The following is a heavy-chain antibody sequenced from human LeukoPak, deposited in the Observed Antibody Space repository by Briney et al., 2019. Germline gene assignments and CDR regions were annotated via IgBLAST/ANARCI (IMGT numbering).Heavy chain of an antibody. CDR3: AKITGTSLYIDY. D-gene: IGHD6-13*01. Sequence: GGSLRLSCAASGFTFSSYAMHWVRQAPGKGLEWVAVISYDGSNKYYADSVKGRFTISRDNSKDTLYLQMNSLRAEDTAVYYCAKITGTSLYIDYWGQGTLVTVSS. CDR1: GFTFSSYA. CDR2: ISYDGSNK. V-gene: IGHV3-30-3*01. J-gene: IGHJ4*02.